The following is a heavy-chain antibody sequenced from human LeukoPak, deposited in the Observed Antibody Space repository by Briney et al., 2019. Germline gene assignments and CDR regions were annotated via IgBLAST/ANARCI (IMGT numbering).Heavy chain of an antibody. Sequence: PGGSLRLSCAASGFTFSDYYMYWIRQAPGKGLEWVSYISSGGSTIYYADSVKGRFTISRDNAKNSLYLQMNSLRAEDTAVYYCARDTMVPSNYFDYWGQGTLVTVSS. J-gene: IGHJ4*02. CDR3: ARDTMVPSNYFDY. D-gene: IGHD3-10*01. V-gene: IGHV3-11*04. CDR1: GFTFSDYY. CDR2: ISSGGSTI.